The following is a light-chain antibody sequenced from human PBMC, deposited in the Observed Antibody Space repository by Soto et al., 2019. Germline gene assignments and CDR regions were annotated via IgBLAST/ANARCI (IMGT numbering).Light chain of an antibody. V-gene: IGLV2-14*01. CDR2: VVS. Sequence: QSALTQPASVSGSPGQSITISCTGTSSDVGAYDYVSWYQQHPDKAPKLIIYVVSNRPSGVSNRFSGSKSGNTASLTISGLQAEHEADCYCSLYTSSDTPYVFGTGTKVTVL. CDR1: SSDVGAYDY. CDR3: SLYTSSDTPYV. J-gene: IGLJ1*01.